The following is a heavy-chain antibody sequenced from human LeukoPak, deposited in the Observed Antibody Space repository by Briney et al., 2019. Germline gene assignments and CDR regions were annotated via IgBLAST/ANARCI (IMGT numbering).Heavy chain of an antibody. D-gene: IGHD1-26*01. V-gene: IGHV3-15*01. Sequence: GGSLRLSCVASGFTFSNTWMNWVRQGSGKGLEWVGRIKSKTDGGTTDYAAPVKGRFTISRDDSKNTLYLQMNSLKTEDTAVYYCTTRGGSFSIFDYWGQGTLVTVSS. CDR2: IKSKTDGGTT. J-gene: IGHJ4*02. CDR1: GFTFSNTW. CDR3: TTRGGSFSIFDY.